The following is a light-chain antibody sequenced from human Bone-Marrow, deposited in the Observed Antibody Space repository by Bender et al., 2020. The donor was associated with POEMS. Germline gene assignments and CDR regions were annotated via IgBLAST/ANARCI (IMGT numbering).Light chain of an antibody. CDR3: QVWDNSGDHVV. V-gene: IGLV3-21*02. CDR2: DDD. CDR1: SIVSRS. J-gene: IGLJ2*01. Sequence: SYELTQPPSVSLAPGQTATLTCGGNSIVSRSVHWYQQKPGQAPVLVVYDDDDRPSGIPKRFSGSNSGNTATLTISRVEAGDEADYYCQVWDNSGDHVVFGGGTKLTVL.